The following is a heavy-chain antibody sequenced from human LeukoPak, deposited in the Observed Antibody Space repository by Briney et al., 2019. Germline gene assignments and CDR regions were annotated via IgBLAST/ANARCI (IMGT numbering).Heavy chain of an antibody. V-gene: IGHV4-4*02. J-gene: IGHJ3*02. CDR3: ARERVRYSYVYSDAFDI. D-gene: IGHD5-18*01. CDR2: IYHSGST. Sequence: SETLSLTCAVSGGSISSSNWWSWVRQPPGKGLEWIGEIYHSGSTNYNPSLKSRVTISVDKSKNRFSLKLSSVSAADTAVYYCARERVRYSYVYSDAFDIWGQGTMVTVSS. CDR1: GGSISSSNW.